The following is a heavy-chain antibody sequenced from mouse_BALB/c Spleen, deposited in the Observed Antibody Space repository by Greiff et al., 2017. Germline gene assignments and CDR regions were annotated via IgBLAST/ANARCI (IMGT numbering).Heavy chain of an antibody. J-gene: IGHJ2*01. CDR1: GYTFTSYT. D-gene: IGHD2-1*01. V-gene: IGHV1-4*01. CDR2: INPSSGYT. Sequence: VKLMESGAELARPGASVKMSCKASGYTFTSYTMHWVKQRPGQGLEWIGYINPSSGYTNYNQKFKDKATLTADKSSSTAYMQLSSLTSEDSAVYYCARYGNFDYWGQGTTLTVAS. CDR3: ARYGNFDY.